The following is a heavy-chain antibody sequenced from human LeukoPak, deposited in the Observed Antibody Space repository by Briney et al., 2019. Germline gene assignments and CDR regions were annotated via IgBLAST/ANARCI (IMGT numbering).Heavy chain of an antibody. CDR3: ARYRPVDYYDSSGGLDY. CDR1: GGSISSSSYY. Sequence: PSETLSLTCTVSGGSISSSSYYWGWIRQPPGKGLEWIGSIYYSGSTYYNPSLKSRVTISVDTSKNQFSLKLSSVTAADTAVYYCARYRPVDYYDSSGGLDYWGQGTLVTVSS. CDR2: IYYSGST. J-gene: IGHJ4*02. V-gene: IGHV4-39*07. D-gene: IGHD3-22*01.